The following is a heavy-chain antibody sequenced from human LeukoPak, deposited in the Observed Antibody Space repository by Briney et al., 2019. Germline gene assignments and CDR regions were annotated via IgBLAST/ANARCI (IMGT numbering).Heavy chain of an antibody. J-gene: IGHJ4*02. Sequence: ASVKVSCKASGYTFTSYGISWVRQAPGQGLEWMGWISAYNGNTNSAQKLQGRVTMTTDTSTSTDYMELRSLRSDDTAVYYCAREKVAAAPINWGQGTLVTVSS. D-gene: IGHD6-13*01. CDR3: AREKVAAAPIN. CDR2: ISAYNGNT. V-gene: IGHV1-18*01. CDR1: GYTFTSYG.